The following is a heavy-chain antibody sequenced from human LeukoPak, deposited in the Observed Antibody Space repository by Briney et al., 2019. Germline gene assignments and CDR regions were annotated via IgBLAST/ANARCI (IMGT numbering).Heavy chain of an antibody. CDR2: IYYSGST. CDR3: ASPTYYDFWSGPQAIDY. Sequence: SETLSLTCTVSGGSIGSTTYYWGWIRQPPGKELECIGSIYYSGSTYYNPSLKSRVTIPLDTSKNQFSLKLSSVTAADTAVYYCASPTYYDFWSGPQAIDYWGQGTLVTVSS. V-gene: IGHV4-39*01. D-gene: IGHD3-3*01. CDR1: GGSIGSTTYY. J-gene: IGHJ4*02.